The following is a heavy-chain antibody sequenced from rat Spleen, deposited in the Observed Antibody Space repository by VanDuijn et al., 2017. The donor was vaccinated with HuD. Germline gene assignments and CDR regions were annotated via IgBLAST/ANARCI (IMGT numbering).Heavy chain of an antibody. J-gene: IGHJ4*01. CDR2: IIYDGSST. CDR1: GFTFSDYA. Sequence: EVQLVESGGGLVQPGNSLKLSCAASGFTFSDYAMAWVRQSPKKGLEWVATIIYDGSSTYYRDSVKGRFTISRDNAKSTLYLQMDSLRSEDTATYYCATHPTYYYYSSYIYVMDAWGQGASVTVSS. CDR3: ATHPTYYYYSSYIYVMDA. V-gene: IGHV5S10*01. D-gene: IGHD1-2*01.